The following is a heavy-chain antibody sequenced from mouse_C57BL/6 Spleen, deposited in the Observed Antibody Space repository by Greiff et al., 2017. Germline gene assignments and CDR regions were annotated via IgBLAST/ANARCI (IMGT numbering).Heavy chain of an antibody. CDR1: GYTFTSYD. CDR3: SSYKSHYYYAMDY. J-gene: IGHJ4*01. V-gene: IGHV1-85*01. Sequence: QVQLKESGPELVKPGASVKLSCKASGYTFTSYDINWVKQRLGQGLEWIGWIYPRDGSTNYKEKFKGKATLTVDTSSSTAYMELHSLTSEDSAVYVCSSYKSHYYYAMDYWGQGTSVTVSS. CDR2: IYPRDGST. D-gene: IGHD2-5*01.